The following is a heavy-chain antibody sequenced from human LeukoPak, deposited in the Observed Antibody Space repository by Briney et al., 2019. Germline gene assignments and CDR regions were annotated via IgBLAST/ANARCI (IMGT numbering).Heavy chain of an antibody. D-gene: IGHD3-22*01. J-gene: IGHJ4*02. CDR1: GFTFSSYW. CDR2: INSDGSST. Sequence: GGSLRLSCAASGFTFSSYWMHWVRQAPGEGLVWVSRINSDGSSTSYADSVKGRFTISRDNAKNSLYLQMNSLRAEDTAVYYCARAHYYDSSGFDYWGQGTLVTVSS. V-gene: IGHV3-74*01. CDR3: ARAHYYDSSGFDY.